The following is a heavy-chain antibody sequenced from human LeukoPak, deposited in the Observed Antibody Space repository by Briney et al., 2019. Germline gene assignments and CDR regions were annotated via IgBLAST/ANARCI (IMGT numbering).Heavy chain of an antibody. Sequence: ASVKVSCKASGYTFTSYGISWVRQAPGQGLEWMGWISAYNGNTNYAQKLQGRVTMTTDTSTSTAYMELRSLRSDDTAVYYCARDFLSYYYDSSGYYSDAFDIWGQGTMVTVSS. D-gene: IGHD3-22*01. J-gene: IGHJ3*02. CDR2: ISAYNGNT. CDR1: GYTFTSYG. V-gene: IGHV1-18*01. CDR3: ARDFLSYYYDSSGYYSDAFDI.